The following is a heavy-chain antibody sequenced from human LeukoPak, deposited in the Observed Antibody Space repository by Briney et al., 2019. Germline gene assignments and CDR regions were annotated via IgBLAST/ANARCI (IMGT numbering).Heavy chain of an antibody. V-gene: IGHV3-48*01. CDR1: EFTFSSYS. J-gene: IGHJ4*02. D-gene: IGHD5-18*01. Sequence: GGSLRLSCAASEFTFSSYSMNWVRQAPGKGLEWVSYITNSGNSKSYADSVKGRFTISRDNTKNTLYLQMNSLRAEDTAVYYCARATWIQLWSPFDYWGQGTLVTVSS. CDR2: ITNSGNSK. CDR3: ARATWIQLWSPFDY.